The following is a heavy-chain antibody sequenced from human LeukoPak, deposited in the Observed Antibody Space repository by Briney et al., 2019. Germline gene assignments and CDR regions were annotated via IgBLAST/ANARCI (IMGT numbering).Heavy chain of an antibody. D-gene: IGHD4-23*01. J-gene: IGHJ2*01. CDR3: ARRVVNNRNWYFNL. CDR2: IYPGDSDT. CDR1: GYTFSTYW. V-gene: IGHV5-51*01. Sequence: GESLKISCTASGYTFSTYWFAWVRQMPGKGLEWMGIIYPGDSDTRYSPSFQGQVTISADKSINTAYLQWSSLKASDTAMYYCARRVVNNRNWYFNLWGRGTLVTVSS.